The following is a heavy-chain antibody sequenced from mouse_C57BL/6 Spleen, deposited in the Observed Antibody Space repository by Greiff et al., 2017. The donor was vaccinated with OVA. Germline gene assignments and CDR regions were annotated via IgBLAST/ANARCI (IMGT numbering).Heavy chain of an antibody. CDR3: ASGDYGSSYGAMDY. CDR1: GYTFTSYW. Sequence: QVQLKQPGAELVKPGASVKLSCKASGYTFTSYWMQWVKQRPGQGLEWIGEIDPSDSYTNYNQKFKGKATLTVDTSSSTAYMQLSSLTSEDSAVYYCASGDYGSSYGAMDYWGQGTSVTVSS. V-gene: IGHV1-50*01. D-gene: IGHD1-1*01. CDR2: IDPSDSYT. J-gene: IGHJ4*01.